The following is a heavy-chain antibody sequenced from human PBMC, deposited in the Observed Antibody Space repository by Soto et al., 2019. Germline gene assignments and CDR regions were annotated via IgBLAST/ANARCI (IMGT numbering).Heavy chain of an antibody. CDR1: GYSFTIYC. J-gene: IGHJ6*02. V-gene: IGHV5-51*01. CDR2: IYPGDSDT. CDR3: ARQIGYSYGKGYYYYGMDV. Sequence: GESLKISCNGSGYSFTIYCIGLVLQMPGKGLEWMGIIYPGDSDTRYSPSFQGQVTISADKSISTAYLQWSSLKASDTAMYYCARQIGYSYGKGYYYYGMDVWGQGTTVTVSS. D-gene: IGHD5-18*01.